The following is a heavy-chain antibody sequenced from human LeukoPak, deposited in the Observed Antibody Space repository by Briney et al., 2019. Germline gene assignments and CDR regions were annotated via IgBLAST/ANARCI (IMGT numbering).Heavy chain of an antibody. Sequence: GGSLRLSCAASGFTFSSYAMHWVRQAPGKGLEYVSAISGNGASTYYANSVKGRFTISRDNSKNTLYLQLGSLRAEDMAVYYCARVAYYFDSGGYSDYWGQGTLVTVSS. CDR1: GFTFSSYA. CDR2: ISGNGAST. D-gene: IGHD3-22*01. J-gene: IGHJ4*02. V-gene: IGHV3-64*01. CDR3: ARVAYYFDSGGYSDY.